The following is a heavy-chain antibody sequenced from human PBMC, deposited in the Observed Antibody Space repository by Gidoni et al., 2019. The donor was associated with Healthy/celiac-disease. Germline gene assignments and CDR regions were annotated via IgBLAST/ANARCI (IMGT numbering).Heavy chain of an antibody. D-gene: IGHD1-26*01. CDR2: ISSSGSTI. J-gene: IGHJ4*02. Sequence: FGDYYMSWIRQAPGKGLAWVSYISSSGSTIYYADSVKGRFTISRDNAKNSLYLQMNSLRAEDTAVYYCASRPWEIDYWGQGTLVTVSS. V-gene: IGHV3-11*01. CDR3: ASRPWEIDY. CDR1: FGDYY.